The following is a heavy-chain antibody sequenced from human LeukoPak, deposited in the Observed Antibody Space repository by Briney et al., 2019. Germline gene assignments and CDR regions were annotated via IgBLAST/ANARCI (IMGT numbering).Heavy chain of an antibody. CDR3: ARDLVYHYDFWSGYAGFDY. Sequence: GGSLRLSCAASGFTFSSYGMHWVRQAPGKGLEWVAVVWYDGSNKYYADSVKGRFTISRDNSKNTLYLQMNSLGTEDTAVYYCARDLVYHYDFWSGYAGFDYWGQGTLVTVSS. CDR1: GFTFSSYG. V-gene: IGHV3-33*01. J-gene: IGHJ4*02. D-gene: IGHD3-3*01. CDR2: VWYDGSNK.